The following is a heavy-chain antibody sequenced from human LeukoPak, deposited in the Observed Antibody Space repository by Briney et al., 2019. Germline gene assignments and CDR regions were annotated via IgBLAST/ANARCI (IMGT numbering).Heavy chain of an antibody. Sequence: SVNVSCKASGGTFSSYAISWVRQAPGQGLEWMGGIIPIFGTANYAQKFQGRVTITADESTSTAYMEPSSLRSEDTAVYYCASRHSSSWYLTFDYWGQGTLVTVSS. CDR1: GGTFSSYA. D-gene: IGHD6-13*01. CDR2: IIPIFGTA. V-gene: IGHV1-69*13. CDR3: ASRHSSSWYLTFDY. J-gene: IGHJ4*02.